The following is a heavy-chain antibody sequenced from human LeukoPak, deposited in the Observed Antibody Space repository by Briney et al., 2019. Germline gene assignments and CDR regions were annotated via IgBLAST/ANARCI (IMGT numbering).Heavy chain of an antibody. CDR2: INHSGRT. CDR1: GGSFSGYY. V-gene: IGHV4-34*01. CDR3: ARGVGFPSYYFDY. D-gene: IGHD1-26*01. Sequence: SETLSLTCAVYGGSFSGYYWSWIRQPPGKGLEWIGEINHSGRTNYNPSLKSRVTISVDTSKNQFSLKLSSVTAADTAVYYCARGVGFPSYYFDYWGQGTLVTVSS. J-gene: IGHJ4*02.